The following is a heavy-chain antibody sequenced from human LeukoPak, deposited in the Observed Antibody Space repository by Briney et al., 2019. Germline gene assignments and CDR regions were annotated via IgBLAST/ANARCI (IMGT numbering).Heavy chain of an antibody. CDR3: ARPGPVTGTTNGFDY. D-gene: IGHD1-7*01. V-gene: IGHV5-51*01. CDR1: GYSFTSYW. CDR2: IYPGDSDT. Sequence: GEPLKISCKGSGYSFTSYWIGWVRQMPGKGLEWMGIIYPGDSDTRYSPSFQGQVTISADKSISTAYLQWSSLKASDTAMYYCARPGPVTGTTNGFDYWGQGTLVTVSS. J-gene: IGHJ4*02.